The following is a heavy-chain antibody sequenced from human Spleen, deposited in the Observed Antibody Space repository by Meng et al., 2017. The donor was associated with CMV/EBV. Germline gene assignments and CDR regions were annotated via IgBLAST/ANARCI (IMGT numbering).Heavy chain of an antibody. CDR3: ARDQGYDFWSGSTYYFDY. J-gene: IGHJ4*02. V-gene: IGHV1-2*02. D-gene: IGHD3-3*01. CDR1: TFRGDY. CDR2: INPNSGGT. Sequence: TFRGDYRHGVRQAPGQGLEGMGWINPNSGGTNYAQKFQGRVTMTRDTSISTAYMELSRLRSDDTAIYYCARDQGYDFWSGSTYYFDYWGQGTLVTVSS.